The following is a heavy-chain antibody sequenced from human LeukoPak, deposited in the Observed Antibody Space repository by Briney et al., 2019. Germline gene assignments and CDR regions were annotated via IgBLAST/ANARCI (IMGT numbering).Heavy chain of an antibody. CDR3: AMRERLAAAFDY. D-gene: IGHD6-13*01. V-gene: IGHV4-61*02. CDR2: IYSSGST. CDR1: GGSISSASYY. J-gene: IGHJ4*02. Sequence: SETLSLTCTVSGGSISSASYYWSWIRQPAGKGLEWIGRIYSSGSTNYNPSLKSRVTISVDTSKNQFSLKLSSVTVADTAVYYCAMRERLAAAFDYWGQGTLVTVSS.